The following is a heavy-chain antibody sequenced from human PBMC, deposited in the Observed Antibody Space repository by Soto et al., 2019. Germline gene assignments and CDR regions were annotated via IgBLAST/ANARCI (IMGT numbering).Heavy chain of an antibody. V-gene: IGHV5-51*01. CDR1: GYRFINYW. Sequence: PGESLKISCKGSGYRFINYWIGWVRQMPGKGLEWMGIIYPSDSRTTYSPSFQGQVIISADKSINTAYLQWSSLKASDTAMYYCTRDLDYGGNSNSIDIWGQGTMVTVSS. CDR3: TRDLDYGGNSNSIDI. J-gene: IGHJ3*02. CDR2: IYPSDSRT. D-gene: IGHD4-17*01.